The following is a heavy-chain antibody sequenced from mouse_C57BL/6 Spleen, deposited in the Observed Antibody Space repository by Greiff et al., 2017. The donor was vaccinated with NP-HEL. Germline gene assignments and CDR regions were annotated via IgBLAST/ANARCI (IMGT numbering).Heavy chain of an antibody. J-gene: IGHJ2*01. CDR1: GYTFTSYT. CDR3: ARSVYYDYDGYYFDY. CDR2: INPSSGYT. D-gene: IGHD2-4*01. Sequence: VQLQQSGAELARPGASVKMSCKASGYTFTSYTMHWVNQRPGQGLEWIGYINPSSGYTKYTQKFKDKATLTADKSSSTAYMQLSSLKYEDSAFYYCARSVYYDYDGYYFDYWGQGTTLTVSS. V-gene: IGHV1-4*01.